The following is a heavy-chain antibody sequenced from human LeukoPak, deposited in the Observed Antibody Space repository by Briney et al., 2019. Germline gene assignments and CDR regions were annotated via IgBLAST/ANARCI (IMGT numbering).Heavy chain of an antibody. CDR3: ARVGAVGTTAISP. CDR1: GGSISTYY. D-gene: IGHD1/OR15-1a*01. CDR2: IYYTGST. J-gene: IGHJ5*02. V-gene: IGHV4-59*01. Sequence: PSETLSLTCTVSGGSISTYYWSWIRQPPGKGLEWIGHIYYTGSTIYNASLRSRVSMSLYRSQNQFSLNLQYVTAADTAVYYCARVGAVGTTAISPWGQGILVTVSS.